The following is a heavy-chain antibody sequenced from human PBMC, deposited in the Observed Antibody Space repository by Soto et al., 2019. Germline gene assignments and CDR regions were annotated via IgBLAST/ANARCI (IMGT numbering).Heavy chain of an antibody. CDR2: VYISGST. CDR1: CGSIRTYY. J-gene: IGHJ3*02. Sequence: QVQLQESGPGLVKPSETLSLTCTVSCGSIRTYYWNWIRQSAGQGLEWIGRVYISGSTNSHPSLKSLVAMSVDTSNNQLSLTVTSVTAADTAVYYCARGGRDGFDIWGQGTMVTVSS. CDR3: ARGGRDGFDI. V-gene: IGHV4-4*07.